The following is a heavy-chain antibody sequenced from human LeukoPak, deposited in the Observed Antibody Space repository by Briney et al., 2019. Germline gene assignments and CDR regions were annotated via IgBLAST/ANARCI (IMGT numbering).Heavy chain of an antibody. CDR3: AKGSGSGWYGWFAP. Sequence: GGSLRLSCAASGFTFSSYWMTWVRQAPGKGLEWVSSIDASGGSTYYADSVKGRFTISGDNSKNTFFLQMNTLRAADTAVYYCAKGSGSGWYGWFAPWGQGTLVTVSS. CDR1: GFTFSSYW. CDR2: IDASGGST. J-gene: IGHJ5*02. D-gene: IGHD6-19*01. V-gene: IGHV3-23*01.